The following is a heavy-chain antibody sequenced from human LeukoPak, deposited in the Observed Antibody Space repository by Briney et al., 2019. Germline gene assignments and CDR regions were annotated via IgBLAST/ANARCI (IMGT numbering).Heavy chain of an antibody. CDR2: INHSGST. V-gene: IGHV4-34*01. J-gene: IGHJ5*02. D-gene: IGHD6-13*01. CDR1: GGSFSGYY. CDR3: ARSQPADSSSWLHVPVVLESFDP. Sequence: PSETLSLTCAVYGGSFSGYYWSWIRQPPGKGLEWIGEINHSGSTNYNPSLKSRVTISVDTSKNQFSLKLSSVTAADTAVYYCARSQPADSSSWLHVPVVLESFDPWGQGTLVTVSS.